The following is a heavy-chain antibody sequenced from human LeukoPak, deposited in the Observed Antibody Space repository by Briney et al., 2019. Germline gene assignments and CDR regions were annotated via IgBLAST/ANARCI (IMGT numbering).Heavy chain of an antibody. CDR1: GFTSSDYY. CDR2: SRSKAHTYTT. J-gene: IGHJ4*02. V-gene: IGHV3-72*01. Sequence: PGGSLRLSCAASGFTSSDYYMDWVRQAPGKGLEWVGRSRSKAHTYTTEYAASVKGRFTISRDDSKNSLYLQMNSLKTEDTAVYYCARGYSSGYYGFDYWGQGTLVTVSS. D-gene: IGHD6-19*01. CDR3: ARGYSSGYYGFDY.